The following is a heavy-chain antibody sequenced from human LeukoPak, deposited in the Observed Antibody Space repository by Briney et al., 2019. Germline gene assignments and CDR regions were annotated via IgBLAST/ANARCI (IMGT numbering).Heavy chain of an antibody. V-gene: IGHV3-7*01. Sequence: PGGSLRLSYAASGFTFSNHWMSWVRQAPGKGLEWVANIKEDGSEKYYLDSVKGRFAISRDNAKNSVHLQMNSLRAGDTAVYYCARISTGFGEILDAFDVWGQGTMVTVSS. D-gene: IGHD3-10*01. CDR3: ARISTGFGEILDAFDV. J-gene: IGHJ3*01. CDR2: IKEDGSEK. CDR1: GFTFSNHW.